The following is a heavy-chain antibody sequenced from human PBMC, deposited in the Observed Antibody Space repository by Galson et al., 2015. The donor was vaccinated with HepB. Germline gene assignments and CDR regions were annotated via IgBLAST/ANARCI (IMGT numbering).Heavy chain of an antibody. CDR3: AKDGYSYGYLRGIGLDY. D-gene: IGHD5-18*01. J-gene: IGHJ4*02. V-gene: IGHV3-23*01. CDR1: GFTFSSYA. Sequence: SLRLSCAASGFTFSSYAMSWVRQAPGKGLEWVSAISGSGGSTYYADSVKGRFTISRDNSKNTLYLQMNSLRAEDTAVYYCAKDGYSYGYLRGIGLDYWGQGTLVTVSS. CDR2: ISGSGGST.